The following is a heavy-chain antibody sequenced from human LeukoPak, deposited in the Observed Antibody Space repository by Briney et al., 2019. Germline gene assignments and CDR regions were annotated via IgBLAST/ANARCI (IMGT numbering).Heavy chain of an antibody. CDR3: ARGLQQLVLGFNYYFMDV. CDR2: ITSSSSSI. J-gene: IGHJ6*03. D-gene: IGHD6-13*01. Sequence: GGSLRLSCAASAFTFSRYNMNWVRQAPGKGLEWVSYITSSSSSIYYADSVRGRFTVSRDNAKNSLYLQMNSLRAEDTAVYYCARGLQQLVLGFNYYFMDVWGKGTTVTVSS. CDR1: AFTFSRYN. V-gene: IGHV3-48*01.